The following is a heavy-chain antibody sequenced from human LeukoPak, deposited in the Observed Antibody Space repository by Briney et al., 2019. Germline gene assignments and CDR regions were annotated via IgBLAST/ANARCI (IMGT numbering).Heavy chain of an antibody. CDR1: GGSISSSSYY. D-gene: IGHD6-13*01. CDR2: IYYSGST. CDR3: ARDRGAGTDY. J-gene: IGHJ4*02. V-gene: IGHV4-39*07. Sequence: SETLSLTCTVSGGSISSSSYYWGWIRQPPGKGLEWIGSIYYSGSTYYNPSLKSRVTISVDTSKNQFSLKLSSVTAADTAVYYCARDRGAGTDYWGQGTLVTVSS.